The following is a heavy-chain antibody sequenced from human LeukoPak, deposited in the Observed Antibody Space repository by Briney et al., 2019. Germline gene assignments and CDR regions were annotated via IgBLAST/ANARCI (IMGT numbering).Heavy chain of an antibody. V-gene: IGHV3-21*01. Sequence: GGSLRLSCAAFGFTFSTYSMNWVRQAPGKGLEWVSSISSDSSYIYYADSVKGRFTISRDNAKNSLYLQMNSLRAEDTAVYYCARERLVATGWFDPWGQGTLVTVSS. CDR2: ISSDSSYI. D-gene: IGHD5-12*01. J-gene: IGHJ5*02. CDR3: ARERLVATGWFDP. CDR1: GFTFSTYS.